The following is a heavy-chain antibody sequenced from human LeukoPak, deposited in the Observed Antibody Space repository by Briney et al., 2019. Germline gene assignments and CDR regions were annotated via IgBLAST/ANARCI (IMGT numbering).Heavy chain of an antibody. CDR1: SGSISSYY. CDR2: IYYSRST. J-gene: IGHJ6*03. Sequence: SDTLSLLCTVWSGSISSYYGSWIRRPPGKALVWIGYIYYSRSTNYNPFLKSPVHKSLNQSKDQFSPTLRPVTAAGTGCNYSGSTNDLPSVKSRVTISVDTSKNQFSLKLSSVTAADRAVYYCARGPYSSSRGTYYYYMDVWGKGTTVTVSS. V-gene: IGHV4-59*07. CDR3: GSTNDLPSVKSRVTISVDTSKNQFSLKLSSVTAADRAVYYCARGPYSSSRGTYYYYMDV. D-gene: IGHD3-10*01.